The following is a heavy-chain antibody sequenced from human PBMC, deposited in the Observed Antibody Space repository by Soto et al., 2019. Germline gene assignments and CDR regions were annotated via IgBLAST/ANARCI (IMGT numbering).Heavy chain of an antibody. CDR3: ARSSQSTVTKFDY. CDR1: GGSISSGGYY. V-gene: IGHV4-31*03. J-gene: IGHJ4*02. D-gene: IGHD4-17*01. CDR2: IYYSGST. Sequence: NPSETLSLTCTVSGGSISSGGYYWSWIRQHPGKGLEWIGYIYYSGSTYYDPSLKSRVTISVDTSKNQFSLKLSSVTAADTAVYYCARSSQSTVTKFDYWGQGTLVTVSS.